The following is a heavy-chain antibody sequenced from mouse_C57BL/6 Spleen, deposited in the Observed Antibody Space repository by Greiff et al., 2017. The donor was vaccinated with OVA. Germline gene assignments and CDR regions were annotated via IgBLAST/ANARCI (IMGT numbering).Heavy chain of an antibody. CDR1: GYTFTDYY. Sequence: VQLQQSGPELVKPGASVKISCKASGYTFTDYYMNWVKQSHGKSLEWIGDINPNNGGTSYNQKFKGKATLTVDKSSSTAYMELRSLTSEDSAVYYCARSPIVTPGYFDYWGQGTTLTVSS. J-gene: IGHJ2*01. CDR3: ARSPIVTPGYFDY. CDR2: INPNNGGT. V-gene: IGHV1-26*01. D-gene: IGHD2-12*01.